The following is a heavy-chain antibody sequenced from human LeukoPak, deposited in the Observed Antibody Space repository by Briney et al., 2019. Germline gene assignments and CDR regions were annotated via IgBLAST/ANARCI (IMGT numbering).Heavy chain of an antibody. D-gene: IGHD6-25*01. CDR1: GYTFTSYA. CDR3: ARVPSGGNKFDP. J-gene: IGHJ5*02. V-gene: IGHV1-8*02. Sequence: ASVKVSCKASGYTFTSYAISWVRQAPGQGLEWMGWMNPNSANTGYAQKFQGRVTMTRNTSISTAYMELSNLRSEDTAVYYCARVPSGGNKFDPWGQGTLVTVSS. CDR2: MNPNSANT.